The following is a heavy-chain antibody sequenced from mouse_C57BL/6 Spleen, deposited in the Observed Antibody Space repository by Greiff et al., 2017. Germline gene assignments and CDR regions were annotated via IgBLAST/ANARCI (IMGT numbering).Heavy chain of an antibody. V-gene: IGHV1-80*01. CDR1: GYAFSCYW. Sequence: QVQLKQSGAELVKPGASVKIFCKASGYAFSCYWMNWVKQRPGKGFEWLGQIYPGDGDTNYNGKFKGKATLTADKSPRTAYMQLRSLTAEDSAVYFCERHDYHAMDYWGQGTSVTVSS. CDR2: IYPGDGDT. J-gene: IGHJ4*01. CDR3: ERHDYHAMDY.